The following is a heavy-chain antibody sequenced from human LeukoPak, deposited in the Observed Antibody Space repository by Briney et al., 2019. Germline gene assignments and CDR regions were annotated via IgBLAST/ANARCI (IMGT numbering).Heavy chain of an antibody. CDR3: AKDWI. J-gene: IGHJ3*02. CDR1: GFTFSSYA. Sequence: PGGSLRLSCAASGFTFSSYAMHWVRQAPGKGLEWVAVISYDGSNKYYADSVKGRFTISRDNSKNTLYLQMNSLRAEDTAVYYCAKDWIWGQGTMVTVSS. CDR2: ISYDGSNK. V-gene: IGHV3-30*04.